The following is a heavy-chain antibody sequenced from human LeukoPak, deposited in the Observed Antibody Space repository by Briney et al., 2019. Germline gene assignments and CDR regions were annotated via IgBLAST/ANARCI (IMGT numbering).Heavy chain of an antibody. J-gene: IGHJ4*02. V-gene: IGHV4-59*12. Sequence: PSETLSLTCTVSAGSINNYYWSWIRQPPGKGLEWIGYIYYSGSTNYNPSLKSRVTISVDKSKNQFSLKLSSVTAADTAVYYCARGQDYFDYWGQGTLVTVSS. CDR3: ARGQDYFDY. CDR2: IYYSGST. CDR1: AGSINNYY.